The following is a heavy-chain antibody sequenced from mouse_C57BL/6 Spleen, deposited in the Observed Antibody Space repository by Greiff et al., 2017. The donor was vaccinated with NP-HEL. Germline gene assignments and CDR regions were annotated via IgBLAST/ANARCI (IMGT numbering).Heavy chain of an antibody. V-gene: IGHV5-6*01. CDR2: ISSGGSYT. CDR1: GFTFSSYG. Sequence: EVKLMESGGDLVKPGGSLKLSCAASGFTFSSYGMSWVRQTPDKRLEWVATISSGGSYTYYPDSVKGRFTISRDNAKNTLYLQMSSLKSEDTAMYYCARLLDLYDGPYYFDYWGQGTTLTVSS. D-gene: IGHD2-3*01. J-gene: IGHJ2*01. CDR3: ARLLDLYDGPYYFDY.